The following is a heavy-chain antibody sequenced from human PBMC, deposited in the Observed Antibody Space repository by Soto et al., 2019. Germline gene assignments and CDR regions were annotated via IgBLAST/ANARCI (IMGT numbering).Heavy chain of an antibody. CDR3: ARDLYLQGGMDV. J-gene: IGHJ6*02. CDR2: IYYSGST. CDR1: GDSISSGDYY. V-gene: IGHV4-31*03. Sequence: QVQLQESGPGLVKHSQTLSLTCTVSGDSISSGDYYWSWIRQHPGKGLEWIGYIYYSGSTSYNPSLKSRVTISVDTSKNQFSLRLSSVTAADTAVYYCARDLYLQGGMDVWGQGTTVTVSS.